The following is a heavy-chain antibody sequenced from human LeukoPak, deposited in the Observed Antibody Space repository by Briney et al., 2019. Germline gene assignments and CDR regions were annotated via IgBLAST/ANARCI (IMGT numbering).Heavy chain of an antibody. Sequence: ASETLSLTCAVYGGSFSGYYWSWIRQPPGEGLEWIGEINHSGSTNYNPSLKSRVTISVDTSKNQFSLKLSSVTAADTAVYYRARGVRYSYGPFDYWGQGTLVTVSS. J-gene: IGHJ4*02. V-gene: IGHV4-34*01. CDR2: INHSGST. CDR3: ARGVRYSYGPFDY. D-gene: IGHD5-18*01. CDR1: GGSFSGYY.